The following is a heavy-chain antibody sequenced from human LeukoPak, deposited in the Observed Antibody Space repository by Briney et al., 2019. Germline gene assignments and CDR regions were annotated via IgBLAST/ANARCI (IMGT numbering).Heavy chain of an antibody. J-gene: IGHJ4*02. CDR1: GGSIGSYY. CDR3: ARGLVARSGFPIHFDY. CDR2: IYYSGSP. Sequence: SETLSLTCTVSGGSIGSYYWNWIRQSPGKGLEWIGYIYYSGSPNYNPSLKSRVTISLDTSKDQFSLKLSSVTAADTAVYYCARGLVARSGFPIHFDYWGQGTLVTVSS. V-gene: IGHV4-59*01. D-gene: IGHD3-3*01.